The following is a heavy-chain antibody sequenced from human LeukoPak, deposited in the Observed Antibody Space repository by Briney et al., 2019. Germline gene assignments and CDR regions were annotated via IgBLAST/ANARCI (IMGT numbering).Heavy chain of an antibody. CDR2: ISAYNGNT. J-gene: IGHJ6*02. Sequence: ASVKVSFKASGYTFTSYGISWVRQAPGQGLEWMGWISAYNGNTNYAQKLQGRVTMTTDTSTSTAYMELRSLRSDDTAVYYCARDSSGWYWYYYYGMDVWGQGTTVTVSS. CDR1: GYTFTSYG. D-gene: IGHD6-19*01. V-gene: IGHV1-18*01. CDR3: ARDSSGWYWYYYYGMDV.